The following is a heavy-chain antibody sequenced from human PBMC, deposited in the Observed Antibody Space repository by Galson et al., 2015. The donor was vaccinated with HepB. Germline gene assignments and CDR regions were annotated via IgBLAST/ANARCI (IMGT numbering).Heavy chain of an antibody. Sequence: SVKVSCKASGGTFSSYAISWVRQAPGQGLEWMGGIIPIFGTANYAQKFQGRVTITADESTSTAYMELSSLRSEDTAVYYCARDPPPSSYGDYDPGIRHDAFDIWGQGTMVTVSS. CDR1: GGTFSSYA. D-gene: IGHD4-17*01. CDR2: IIPIFGTA. V-gene: IGHV1-69*13. CDR3: ARDPPPSSYGDYDPGIRHDAFDI. J-gene: IGHJ3*02.